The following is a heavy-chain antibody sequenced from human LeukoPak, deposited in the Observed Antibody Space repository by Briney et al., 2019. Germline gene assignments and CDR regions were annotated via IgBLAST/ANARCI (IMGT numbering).Heavy chain of an antibody. CDR1: GFTVSSNY. V-gene: IGHV3-53*01. CDR3: AKGSTTTVTMFGD. D-gene: IGHD4-17*01. Sequence: GGSLRLSCAASGFTVSSNYMSWVRQAPGKGLEWVSVIYSGGSTYYADSVKGRFIISRDNSKNTLYLQMNSLRAEDTATYYCAKGSTTTVTMFGDWGQGTLVTVSS. CDR2: IYSGGST. J-gene: IGHJ4*02.